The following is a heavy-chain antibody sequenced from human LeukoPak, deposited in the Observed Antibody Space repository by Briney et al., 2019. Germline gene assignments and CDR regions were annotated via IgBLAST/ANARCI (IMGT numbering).Heavy chain of an antibody. V-gene: IGHV1-8*03. J-gene: IGHJ6*03. CDR3: ARGRGYSYGIIAGYYYYYMDV. CDR2: MNPNSGNT. Sequence: ASVKVSCKASGYTFTSYDINWVRQATGQGLEWMGWMNPNSGNTGYAQKFQGRVTITRNTSISTAYMELSSLRSEDTAVYYCARGRGYSYGIIAGYYYYYMDVWGKGTTVTVSS. CDR1: GYTFTSYD. D-gene: IGHD5-18*01.